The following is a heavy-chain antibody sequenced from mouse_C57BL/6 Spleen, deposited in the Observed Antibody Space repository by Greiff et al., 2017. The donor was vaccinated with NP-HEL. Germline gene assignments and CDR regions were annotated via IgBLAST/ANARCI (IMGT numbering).Heavy chain of an antibody. V-gene: IGHV1-59*01. CDR2: IDPSDSYT. D-gene: IGHD1-1*01. CDR1: GYTFTSYW. CDR3: AREFRRGYYGSDY. Sequence: QVQLQQPGAELVRPGTSVKLSCKASGYTFTSYWMHWVKQRPGQGLEWIGVIDPSDSYTNYNQKFKGKATLTVDTSSSTAYMQLSSLTSEDSAVYYCAREFRRGYYGSDYWGQGTTLTVSS. J-gene: IGHJ2*01.